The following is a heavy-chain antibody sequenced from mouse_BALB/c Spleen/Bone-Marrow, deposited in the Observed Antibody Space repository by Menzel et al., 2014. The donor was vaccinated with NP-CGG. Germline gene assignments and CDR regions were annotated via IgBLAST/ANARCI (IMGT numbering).Heavy chain of an antibody. CDR3: ARGGMITENYAMDY. CDR2: IYPGNVNT. CDR1: GYSFTSYY. J-gene: IGHJ4*01. D-gene: IGHD2-4*01. V-gene: IGHV1S56*01. Sequence: QVQLQQSGPELVKPGASVRISRKASGYSFTSYYIHWVKQRPGQGLGWIGWIYPGNVNTKYNEKFKGKATLTADKSSSTAYMQLSSLTSEDSAVYFCARGGMITENYAMDYWGQGTSVTVSS.